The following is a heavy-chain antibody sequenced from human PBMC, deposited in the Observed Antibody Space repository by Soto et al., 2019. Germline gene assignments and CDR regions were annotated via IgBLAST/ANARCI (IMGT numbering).Heavy chain of an antibody. V-gene: IGHV3-30*18. Sequence: QVQLVESGGGVVQPGTSLRLSCAASGFIFSSYGMHWVRQAPGKGLEWVAVISYDENNDYYADSVKGRFTISRDNSKNPLFLELKSLRPGDPAVFYFGKNRWPFGLGGSASTPLGQTAPPPHPDYWGQGTLVTVSS. D-gene: IGHD3-16*01. CDR3: GKNRWPFGLGGSASTPLGQTAPPPHPDY. J-gene: IGHJ4*02. CDR1: GFIFSSYG. CDR2: ISYDENND.